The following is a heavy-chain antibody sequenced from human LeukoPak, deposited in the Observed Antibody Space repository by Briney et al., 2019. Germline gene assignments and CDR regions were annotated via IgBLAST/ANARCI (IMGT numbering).Heavy chain of an antibody. CDR2: IYYSGST. D-gene: IGHD2-2*01. Sequence: PSQTLSLTCTVSGGSISSGDYYWSWIRQPPGKGLEWIGYIYYSGSTNYNPSLKSRVTISVDTSKNQFSLKLSSVTAADTAVYYCATRSTVVPAAIDYFDYWGQGTLVTVSS. CDR1: GGSISSGDYY. J-gene: IGHJ4*02. CDR3: ATRSTVVPAAIDYFDY. V-gene: IGHV4-61*08.